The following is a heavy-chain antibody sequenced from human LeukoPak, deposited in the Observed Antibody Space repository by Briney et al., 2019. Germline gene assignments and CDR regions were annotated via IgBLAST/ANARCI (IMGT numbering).Heavy chain of an antibody. V-gene: IGHV3-30*09. CDR3: VREGYSRGRCGAFDY. CDR2: ISRDGRDK. CDR1: GFTFSTYV. D-gene: IGHD6-19*01. J-gene: IGHJ4*02. Sequence: PGGSLRLSCAASGFTFSTYVMQWFRQAPGKGLEWVAAISRDGRDKYHADSVTGRFAISRDNSRDTVYLQMDSLRADDTAVYYCVREGYSRGRCGAFDYWGQGAQVTVDS.